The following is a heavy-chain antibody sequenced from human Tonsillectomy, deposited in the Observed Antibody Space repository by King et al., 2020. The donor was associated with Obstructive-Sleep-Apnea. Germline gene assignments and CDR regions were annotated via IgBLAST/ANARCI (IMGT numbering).Heavy chain of an antibody. V-gene: IGHV2-5*02. J-gene: IGHJ3*02. D-gene: IGHD3-10*01. CDR2: IYWDDDK. CDR3: AHSYVYYGSGTPDGAFDI. CDR1: GFSLSTSGVG. Sequence: TLKESGPTLVKPPQTLTLTCTFSGFSLSTSGVGVGWIRQPPGEALEWLALIYWDDDKRYSPSLKSRLTITKDTSKNQVVLTMTNMDPVDTATYYCAHSYVYYGSGTPDGAFDIWGQGTMVTVSS.